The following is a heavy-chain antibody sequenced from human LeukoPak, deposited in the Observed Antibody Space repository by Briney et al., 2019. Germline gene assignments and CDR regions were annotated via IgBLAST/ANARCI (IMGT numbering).Heavy chain of an antibody. CDR1: GFTVSSNY. D-gene: IGHD2-21*02. CDR2: IYSGGST. Sequence: GGSLRLSCAASGFTVSSNYMSWVRQAPGKGLEWVSVIYSGGSTYYADSVKGRFTISRDNSRNTLYLQMNSLRAEDTAVYYCTPDWRSVTDWTLYGMDVWGQGTTVTVS. V-gene: IGHV3-66*01. CDR3: TPDWRSVTDWTLYGMDV. J-gene: IGHJ6*02.